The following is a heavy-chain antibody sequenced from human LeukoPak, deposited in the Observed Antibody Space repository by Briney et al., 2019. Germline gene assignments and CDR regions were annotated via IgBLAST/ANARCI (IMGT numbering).Heavy chain of an antibody. V-gene: IGHV3-7*01. CDR3: ARGGPYDSSDYCNY. J-gene: IGHJ4*02. CDR2: IKQDGSEK. CDR1: GFTFSSYL. D-gene: IGHD3-22*01. Sequence: GGSLRLSCAASGFTFSSYLMSWVRQAPGKGLEWVANIKQDGSEKYYVDSVKGRFTISRDNAKNSLYLQMNSLRAEDTAVYYCARGGPYDSSDYCNYWGQGALVTVSS.